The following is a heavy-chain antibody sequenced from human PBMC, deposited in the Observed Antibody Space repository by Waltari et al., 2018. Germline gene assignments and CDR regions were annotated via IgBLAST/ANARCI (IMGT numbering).Heavy chain of an antibody. CDR3: ARGFLEWLLYFDY. D-gene: IGHD3-3*01. CDR2: IYYSGST. J-gene: IGHJ4*02. Sequence: QVQLQESGPGLVKPSETLSLTCTVSGGSISSHYWSWIRQPPGKGLEWIGYIYYSGSTNYNPSLKSRVTISVDTSKNHFSLKLSSVTAADTAVYYCARGFLEWLLYFDYWGQGTLVTVSS. CDR1: GGSISSHY. V-gene: IGHV4-59*11.